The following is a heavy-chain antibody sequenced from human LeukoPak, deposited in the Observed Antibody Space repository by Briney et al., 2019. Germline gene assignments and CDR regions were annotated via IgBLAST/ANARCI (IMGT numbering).Heavy chain of an antibody. D-gene: IGHD3-22*01. J-gene: IGHJ5*02. CDR3: AKDPFSNYYDSSGSWFDP. V-gene: IGHV3-23*01. Sequence: GSLRLSCAASGFTFSSYAMSWVRQAPGKGLEWVSAISGSGGSTYYADSVKGRFTISRDNSKNTLYLQMNSLRAEDTAVYYCAKDPFSNYYDSSGSWFDPWGQGTLVTVSS. CDR2: ISGSGGST. CDR1: GFTFSSYA.